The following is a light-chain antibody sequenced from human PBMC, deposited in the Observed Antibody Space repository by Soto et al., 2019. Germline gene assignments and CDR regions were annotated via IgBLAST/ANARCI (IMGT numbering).Light chain of an antibody. CDR1: QSISSSF. V-gene: IGKV3-20*01. J-gene: IGKJ1*01. CDR2: GIS. Sequence: DIVLTQSPGTLSLSPGERASLSCGASQSISSSFLAWYQQKPGQAPRLLMYGISRRATGIPDRFSGSGSGTDFTLTITRLEPEDFAVYYCQQYVTSSPRTFGQGTKVDIK. CDR3: QQYVTSSPRT.